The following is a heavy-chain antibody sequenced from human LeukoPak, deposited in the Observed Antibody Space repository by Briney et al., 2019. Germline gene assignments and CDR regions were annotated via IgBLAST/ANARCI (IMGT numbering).Heavy chain of an antibody. CDR3: AKELYYYDSSGTRE. J-gene: IGHJ4*02. CDR2: IIPILGIA. V-gene: IGHV1-69*04. CDR1: GGTFSSYA. Sequence: SVKVSCKASGGTFSSYAISWVRQAPGQGLEWMGRIIPILGIANYAQKFQGRVTITADKSTSTAYMELSSLRSEDTAVYYCAKELYYYDSSGTREWGQGTLVTVSS. D-gene: IGHD3-22*01.